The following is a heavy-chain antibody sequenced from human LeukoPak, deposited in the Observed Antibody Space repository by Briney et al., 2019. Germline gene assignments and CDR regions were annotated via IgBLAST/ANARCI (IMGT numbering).Heavy chain of an antibody. D-gene: IGHD1-26*01. Sequence: GGSLRLSCAASGFTFSSFSMNWVRQAPGQGLEWVSYISSSGSTIYYADSVKGRFTISRDNAKNPLYLQMNSLRDEDTAVYYCARDPIVGATTFDYWGQGTLVTVSS. J-gene: IGHJ4*02. CDR1: GFTFSSFS. CDR3: ARDPIVGATTFDY. CDR2: ISSSGSTI. V-gene: IGHV3-48*02.